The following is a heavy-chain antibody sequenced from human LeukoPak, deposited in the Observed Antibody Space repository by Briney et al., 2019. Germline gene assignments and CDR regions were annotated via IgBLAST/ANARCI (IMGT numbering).Heavy chain of an antibody. Sequence: GGSLRLSCAASGFTFSGYAMSWVRQAPGKGLEWVSGISGSAGSTYYADSVKGRFTISRDNSNNTLYVQMNSLRAEDTAVYYCAKARSGWSPFDSWGQGTLVTVSS. CDR2: ISGSAGST. V-gene: IGHV3-23*01. CDR3: AKARSGWSPFDS. J-gene: IGHJ4*02. CDR1: GFTFSGYA. D-gene: IGHD6-19*01.